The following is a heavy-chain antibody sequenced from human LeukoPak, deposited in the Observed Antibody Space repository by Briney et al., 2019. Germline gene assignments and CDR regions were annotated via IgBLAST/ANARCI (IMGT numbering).Heavy chain of an antibody. D-gene: IGHD4-17*01. CDR1: GYTFTGYY. Sequence: GASVKVSCKASGYTFTGYYIHWVRQAPGQGLEWMGWINPNSGGTNNAQKFQGRVTMTRDTSISTAYMELSRLRSDDTAVYYCARSLRFPYYFDYWGQGTLVTVSS. J-gene: IGHJ4*02. CDR2: INPNSGGT. V-gene: IGHV1-2*02. CDR3: ARSLRFPYYFDY.